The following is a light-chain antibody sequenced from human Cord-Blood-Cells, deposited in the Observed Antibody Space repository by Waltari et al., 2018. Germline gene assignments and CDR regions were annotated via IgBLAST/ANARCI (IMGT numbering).Light chain of an antibody. J-gene: IGLJ3*02. CDR3: AAWDDSLNGPV. CDR2: SNK. CDR1: SSNIGSNT. Sequence: QSVLTQPPSASGTPGQRVTISCSGSSSNIGSNTVNWYQQLPGTAPQLLIYSNKQRPSGVPDRLSGSKSGTSASLAISGLQSEDEADYYCAAWDDSLNGPVFGGGTKLTVL. V-gene: IGLV1-44*01.